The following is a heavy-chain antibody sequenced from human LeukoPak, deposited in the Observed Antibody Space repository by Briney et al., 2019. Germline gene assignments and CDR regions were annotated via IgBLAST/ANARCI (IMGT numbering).Heavy chain of an antibody. CDR1: VGSFSGNS. CDR2: ISFSGGI. J-gene: IGHJ5*02. V-gene: IGHV4-34*01. Sequence: PSETLSLTCAVSVGSFSGNSWSWIRQSPGKGLEWIGEISFSGGITYNPSLKSRVSISVDTSKNQFSLKVTSVTAADTSVYYCARGNWFDPWGQGTLVTVSS. CDR3: ARGNWFDP.